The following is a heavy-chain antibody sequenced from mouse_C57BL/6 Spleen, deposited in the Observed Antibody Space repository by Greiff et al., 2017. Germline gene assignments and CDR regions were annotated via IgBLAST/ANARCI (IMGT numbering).Heavy chain of an antibody. V-gene: IGHV3-6*01. Sequence: EVQLQESGPGLVKPSQSLSLTCSVTGYSITSGYYWNWIRQFPGNKLEWMGYISYDGSNNYNPSLKNRISITRDTSKNQFFLKLNSVTTEDTATYYCARDAYYSNPYAMDYWGQGTSVTVSS. CDR3: ARDAYYSNPYAMDY. CDR1: GYSITSGYY. J-gene: IGHJ4*01. CDR2: ISYDGSN. D-gene: IGHD2-5*01.